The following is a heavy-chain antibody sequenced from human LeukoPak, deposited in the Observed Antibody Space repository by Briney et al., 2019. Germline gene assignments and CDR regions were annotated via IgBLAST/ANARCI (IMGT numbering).Heavy chain of an antibody. Sequence: PGGSLRLSCAVSGFTFSSYSMNWVRQAPGRGREWVSYIRSSSSTIYYADSVEGRFTISRDNAKNSLYLQMNSLRDEDTAVYCCARDRSDYYDSSGYPPYGMDVWGQGTTVTVSS. CDR1: GFTFSSYS. CDR3: ARDRSDYYDSSGYPPYGMDV. D-gene: IGHD3-22*01. CDR2: IRSSSSTI. V-gene: IGHV3-48*02. J-gene: IGHJ6*02.